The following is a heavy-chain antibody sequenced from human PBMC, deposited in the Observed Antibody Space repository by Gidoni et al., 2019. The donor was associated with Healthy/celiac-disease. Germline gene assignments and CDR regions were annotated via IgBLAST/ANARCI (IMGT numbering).Heavy chain of an antibody. CDR2: ISGSGGST. CDR1: GFTFSSYA. J-gene: IGHJ5*02. CDR3: AKGPYCSSTSCYQNWFDP. D-gene: IGHD2-2*01. V-gene: IGHV3-23*01. Sequence: EVQLLESGGGLVQPGGSLRLSCAASGFTFSSYAMSWVRQAPGKGLEWVSAISGSGGSTYYADSVKGRFTISRDNSKNTLYLQMNSLRAEDTAVYYCAKGPYCSSTSCYQNWFDPWGQGTLVTVSS.